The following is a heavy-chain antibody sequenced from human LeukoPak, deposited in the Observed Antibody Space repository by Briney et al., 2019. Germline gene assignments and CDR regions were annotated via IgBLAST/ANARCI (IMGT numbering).Heavy chain of an antibody. V-gene: IGHV1-69*13. Sequence: GASVKVSCKASGGTFSSYAISWVRQAPGQGLEWMGGIIPIFGTANYAQKFQGRVTITADESTSTAYMELSSLRSEDTAVYYCARGTLGYCSSTSCPPGTFDYWGQGTLVTVSS. CDR1: GGTFSSYA. CDR3: ARGTLGYCSSTSCPPGTFDY. D-gene: IGHD2-2*01. J-gene: IGHJ4*02. CDR2: IIPIFGTA.